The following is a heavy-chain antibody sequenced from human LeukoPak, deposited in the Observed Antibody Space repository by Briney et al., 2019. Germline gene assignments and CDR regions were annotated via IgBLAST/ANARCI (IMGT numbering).Heavy chain of an antibody. CDR3: AREPYGSGSYCFDY. Sequence: GGSLRLSCAASGFTFSILDMSWVRQAPGKGLEWVSAISGNGGRTYYADSVKGRFTISRDNAKSSLYLLMNSLRAEDTAVYFCAREPYGSGSYCFDYWGQGSLVTVSS. D-gene: IGHD3-10*01. J-gene: IGHJ4*02. CDR1: GFTFSILD. CDR2: ISGNGGRT. V-gene: IGHV3-23*01.